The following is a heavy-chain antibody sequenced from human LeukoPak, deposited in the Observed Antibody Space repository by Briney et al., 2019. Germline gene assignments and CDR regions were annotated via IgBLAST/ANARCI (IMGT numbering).Heavy chain of an antibody. D-gene: IGHD3-22*01. V-gene: IGHV3-11*01. CDR2: ISSSGSTI. Sequence: GGSLRLSCAASGFTFSDYYMSWIRQAPGKGLEWVSYISSSGSTIYYADSVKGRFTISRDNAKNPLYLQMNSLRAEDTAVYYCASYYDSSGYSPGYWGQGTLVTVSS. J-gene: IGHJ4*02. CDR1: GFTFSDYY. CDR3: ASYYDSSGYSPGY.